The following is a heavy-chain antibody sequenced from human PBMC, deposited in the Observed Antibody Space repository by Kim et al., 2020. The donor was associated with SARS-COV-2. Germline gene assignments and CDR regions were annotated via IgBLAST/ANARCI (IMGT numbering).Heavy chain of an antibody. Sequence: SETLSLTCSVSGDSFSNHYWSWIRQPAGKGLEWIGRMYASGSTNYNPSLKSRVTMSVHTSKSHFSLKLSSVTAADTAVYYCARENIVYSGTWYYYFDYWGQGTLVTVSS. CDR3: ARENIVYSGTWYYYFDY. J-gene: IGHJ4*02. CDR1: GDSFSNHY. CDR2: MYASGST. D-gene: IGHD5-12*01. V-gene: IGHV4-4*07.